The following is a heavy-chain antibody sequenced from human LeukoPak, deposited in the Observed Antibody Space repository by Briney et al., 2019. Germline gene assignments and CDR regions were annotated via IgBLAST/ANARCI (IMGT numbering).Heavy chain of an antibody. Sequence: ASVKVSCKASGYTFTGYYMHWVRRAPGQGLEWMGWINPNSGGTNYAQKFQGWVTMTRDTSISTAYMELSRLRSDDTAVYYCARAAANIAAAGKRENWFDPWGQGTLVTVSS. J-gene: IGHJ5*02. CDR2: INPNSGGT. V-gene: IGHV1-2*04. D-gene: IGHD6-13*01. CDR1: GYTFTGYY. CDR3: ARAAANIAAAGKRENWFDP.